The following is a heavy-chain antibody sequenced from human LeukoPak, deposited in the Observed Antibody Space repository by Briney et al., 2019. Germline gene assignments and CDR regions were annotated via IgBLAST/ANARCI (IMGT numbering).Heavy chain of an antibody. CDR1: GFTFSNFG. J-gene: IGHJ4*02. V-gene: IGHV3-33*08. D-gene: IGHD2-15*01. CDR2: ISDNGLRT. CDR3: ARDRIGKYSIDY. Sequence: PGGSLRLSCAASGFTFSNFGLNWVRQAPGKGLEWVAFISDNGLRTYYLESVEGLFTIPRADSKNTLYLQMNSLRVEDTAVYYCARDRIGKYSIDYWGQGTLVTVSS.